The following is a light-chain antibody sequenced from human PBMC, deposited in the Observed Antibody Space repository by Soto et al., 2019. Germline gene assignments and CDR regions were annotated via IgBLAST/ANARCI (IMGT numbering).Light chain of an antibody. CDR1: QSVDSY. J-gene: IGKJ2*02. V-gene: IGKV3-11*01. CDR3: QQHGKWPST. Sequence: EVVLTQSPDTLSLAAGETATLSCRASQSVDSYVAWYQQKLGQAPRLLIYDAYTRATGVGPRFTGSGSATDFSLTITSLEPEDFAVYYCQQHGKWPSTFGRGTKVEMK. CDR2: DAY.